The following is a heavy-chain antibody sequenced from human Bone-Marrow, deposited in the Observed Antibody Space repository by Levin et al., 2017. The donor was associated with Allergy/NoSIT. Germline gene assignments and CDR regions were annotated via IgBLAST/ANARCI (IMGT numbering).Heavy chain of an antibody. Sequence: GESLKISCAASGFTFSSYWMSWVRQAPGKGLEWVANIKQDGSEKYYVDSVKGRFTISRDNAKNSLYLQMNSLRAEDTAVYYCAREVVAAAGPSDYWGQGTLVTVSS. D-gene: IGHD6-13*01. CDR2: IKQDGSEK. CDR1: GFTFSSYW. J-gene: IGHJ4*02. V-gene: IGHV3-7*01. CDR3: AREVVAAAGPSDY.